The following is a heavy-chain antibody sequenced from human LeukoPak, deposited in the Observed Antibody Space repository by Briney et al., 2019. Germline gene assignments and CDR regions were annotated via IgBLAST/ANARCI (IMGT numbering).Heavy chain of an antibody. V-gene: IGHV1-2*02. CDR1: GYTFTGYY. CDR3: ARHFLAFTFHI. Sequence: ASVKVACKASGYTFTGYYMNWVRQAPGQGVEGMGWINPNSGGTNYAQKFKGRVTITRDEAKSTAYMELSRLRDDDTGVYYCARHFLAFTFHIWAQGPMVTVSS. CDR2: INPNSGGT. J-gene: IGHJ3*02. D-gene: IGHD3-3*02.